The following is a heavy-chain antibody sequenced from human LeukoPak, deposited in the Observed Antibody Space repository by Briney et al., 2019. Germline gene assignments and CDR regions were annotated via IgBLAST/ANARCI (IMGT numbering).Heavy chain of an antibody. Sequence: GRSLRLSRAASGFTFSSYAMHWVRQAPGKGLEWVAVISYDGSNKYYADSVKGRFTISRDNSKNTLYLQMNSLRAEDTAVYYCARDFLDIVVVPAAISTIFDYWGQGTLVTVSS. CDR2: ISYDGSNK. J-gene: IGHJ4*02. CDR1: GFTFSSYA. V-gene: IGHV3-30*04. D-gene: IGHD2-2*03. CDR3: ARDFLDIVVVPAAISTIFDY.